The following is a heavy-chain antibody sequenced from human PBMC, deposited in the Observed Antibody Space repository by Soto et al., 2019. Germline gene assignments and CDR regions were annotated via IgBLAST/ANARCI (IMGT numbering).Heavy chain of an antibody. CDR3: ANLYDSSGYYSAEYFQH. V-gene: IGHV3-23*01. CDR1: GFTFSSYA. Sequence: GGSLRLYCAAYGFTFSSYAMSWVRQAPGKGLEWVSAISGSGGSTYYADSVKGRFTISRDNSKNTLYLQMNSLRAEDTAVYYCANLYDSSGYYSAEYFQHWGQGT. CDR2: ISGSGGST. J-gene: IGHJ1*01. D-gene: IGHD3-22*01.